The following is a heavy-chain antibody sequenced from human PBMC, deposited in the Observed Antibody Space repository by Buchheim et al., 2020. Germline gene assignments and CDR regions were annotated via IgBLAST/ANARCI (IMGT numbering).Heavy chain of an antibody. Sequence: EVQLVQSGAEVKKPGESLRISCKGFGYTFTSHWISWVRQMPGKGPEWMGRIDPDDSYTNYSPSFQGHVTISADKSISTAYPHWRSLKASDTAMYYCARQDCSSGVCYFFDHWGQGTL. CDR3: ARQDCSSGVCYFFDH. J-gene: IGHJ4*02. D-gene: IGHD2-8*01. V-gene: IGHV5-10-1*03. CDR2: IDPDDSYT. CDR1: GYTFTSHW.